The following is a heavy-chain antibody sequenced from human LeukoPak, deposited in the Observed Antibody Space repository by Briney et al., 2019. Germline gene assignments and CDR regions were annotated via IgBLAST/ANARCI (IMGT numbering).Heavy chain of an antibody. CDR1: GFTFSSYE. V-gene: IGHV3-7*03. Sequence: GGSLRLSCAAPGFTFSSYEMSWVRQAPGKGLQWVANINQYGSEKYYVDSVKGRFTISRDNSKNTLYLQMNSLRAEDTAVYYCAKSLLRYFDWFFDYWGQGTLVTVSS. CDR3: AKSLLRYFDWFFDY. D-gene: IGHD3-9*01. J-gene: IGHJ4*02. CDR2: INQYGSEK.